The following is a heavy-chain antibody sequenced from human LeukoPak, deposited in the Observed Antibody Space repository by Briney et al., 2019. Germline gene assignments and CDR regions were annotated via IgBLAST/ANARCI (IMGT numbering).Heavy chain of an antibody. CDR3: ARDRPWYIDL. Sequence: GGSLRLSCAASGFTFSSYAMHWVRQAPGKGLEWVAVISYDGSNKYYADSVKGRFTISRDNSKNTLYLQMNSLRAEDTAVYYCARDRPWYIDLWGRGTLVTVSS. J-gene: IGHJ2*01. CDR1: GFTFSSYA. V-gene: IGHV3-30*01. CDR2: ISYDGSNK.